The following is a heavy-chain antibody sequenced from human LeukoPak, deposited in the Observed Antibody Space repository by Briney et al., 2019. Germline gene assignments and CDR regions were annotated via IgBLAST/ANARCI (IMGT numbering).Heavy chain of an antibody. CDR1: GFTFSSYG. CDR2: ISYDGSNK. J-gene: IGHJ4*02. D-gene: IGHD3-16*01. Sequence: GGSLRLSCAASGFTFSSYGMHWVRQAPGKGLEWVAVISYDGSNKYYADSVKGRFTISRDNSKNTLYLQMNSLGAEDTAVYYCARTGDGDYWGQGTLVTVSS. CDR3: ARTGDGDY. V-gene: IGHV3-30*03.